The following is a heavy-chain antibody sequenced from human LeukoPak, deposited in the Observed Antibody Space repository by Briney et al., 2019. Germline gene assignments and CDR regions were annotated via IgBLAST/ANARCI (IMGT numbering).Heavy chain of an antibody. J-gene: IGHJ4*02. CDR1: GGSISSGDYY. D-gene: IGHD2-2*01. CDR3: ARAPGLVVVPAAQYYLDY. V-gene: IGHV4-30-4*08. Sequence: SETLSLTCTVSGGSISSGDYYWSWIRQPPGKGLEWIGYIYYSGSTYYNPSLKSRVTISVDTSKNQFSLKLSSVTAADTAVYYCARAPGLVVVPAAQYYLDYWGQGTLVTVSS. CDR2: IYYSGST.